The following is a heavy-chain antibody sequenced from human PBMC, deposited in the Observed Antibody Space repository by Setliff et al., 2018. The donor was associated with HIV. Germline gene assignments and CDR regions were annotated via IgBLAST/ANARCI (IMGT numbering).Heavy chain of an antibody. CDR3: ARGFDYAQRPPLYYFDY. CDR1: GGSISSGYYY. D-gene: IGHD2-2*01. CDR2: IYYSGNP. J-gene: IGHJ4*02. Sequence: PSETLSLTCTVSGGSISSGYYYWSWIRQHPGKGLEWLGYIYYSGNPFYNPSLRSRVTISLDTSKNQFSLQLSSVTAADTAVYYCARGFDYAQRPPLYYFDYWGQGTLVTVSS. V-gene: IGHV4-31*03.